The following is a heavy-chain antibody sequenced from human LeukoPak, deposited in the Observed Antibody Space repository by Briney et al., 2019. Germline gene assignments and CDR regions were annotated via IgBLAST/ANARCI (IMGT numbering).Heavy chain of an antibody. CDR3: ARQYDFWSGYYDY. V-gene: IGHV3-30*03. J-gene: IGHJ4*02. Sequence: GGSLRLSCAASGFTFSSFGMYWVRQAPGKGLEWVAVISYDGINKYYADSVKGRFTISRDNSKNTLSLQMNSLRAEDTAVYYCARQYDFWSGYYDYWGQGTLVTVSS. CDR1: GFTFSSFG. CDR2: ISYDGINK. D-gene: IGHD3-3*01.